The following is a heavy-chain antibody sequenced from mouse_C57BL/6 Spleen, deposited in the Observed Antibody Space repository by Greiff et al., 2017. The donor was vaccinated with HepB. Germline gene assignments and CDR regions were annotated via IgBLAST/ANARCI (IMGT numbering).Heavy chain of an antibody. Sequence: EVQLQQSVAELVRPGASVKLSCTASGFNIKNTYMHWVTQRPEQGLEWIGRIDPANGNTQYAPKFKGRATITADTSTNTAYLQLRSLTSEDPAIYYCARSYGSRSLAIDYWGQGTSVTVSS. V-gene: IGHV14-3*01. J-gene: IGHJ4*01. CDR2: IDPANGNT. CDR3: ARSYGSRSLAIDY. D-gene: IGHD1-1*01. CDR1: GFNIKNTY.